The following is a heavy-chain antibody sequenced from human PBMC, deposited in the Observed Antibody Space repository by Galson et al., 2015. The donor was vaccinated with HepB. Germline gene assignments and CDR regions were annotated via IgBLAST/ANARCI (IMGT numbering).Heavy chain of an antibody. CDR3: ARDGTD. J-gene: IGHJ4*02. CDR1: GFTFSSYA. Sequence: SLRLSCAASGFTFSSYAMHWVRQAPGKGLEWVAVISFDGSNKHYADSVKGRFTISRDNSKNTLYLQMNSLRPEDTAVYYCARDGTDWGQGTLVTVSS. V-gene: IGHV3-30*04. CDR2: ISFDGSNK.